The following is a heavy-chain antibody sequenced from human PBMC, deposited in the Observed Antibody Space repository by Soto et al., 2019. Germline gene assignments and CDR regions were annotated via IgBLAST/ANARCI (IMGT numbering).Heavy chain of an antibody. CDR2: ISYDGSNK. D-gene: IGHD3-3*01. CDR3: AKAPYYDLVIDY. J-gene: IGHJ4*02. Sequence: PGGSLRLFCAASGFTFSSYGMHWVRQAPGKGLEWVAVISYDGSNKYYADSVKGRFTISRDNSKNTLYLQMNSLRAEDTAVYYCAKAPYYDLVIDYWGQGTLVTVSS. V-gene: IGHV3-30*18. CDR1: GFTFSSYG.